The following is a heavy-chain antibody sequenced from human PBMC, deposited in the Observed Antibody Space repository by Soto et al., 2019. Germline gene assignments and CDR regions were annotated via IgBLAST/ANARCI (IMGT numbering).Heavy chain of an antibody. V-gene: IGHV4-34*01. J-gene: IGHJ5*02. CDR1: GGSFSGYY. D-gene: IGHD6-13*01. Sequence: PSETLSLTCAVYGGSFSGYYWSWIRQPPGKGLEWIGEINHSGSTNYNPSLKSRVTISVDTSKNQFSLKLSSVTAADTAVYYCAKIPVEAAGTVNWFDPWGQGTLVTVSS. CDR2: INHSGST. CDR3: AKIPVEAAGTVNWFDP.